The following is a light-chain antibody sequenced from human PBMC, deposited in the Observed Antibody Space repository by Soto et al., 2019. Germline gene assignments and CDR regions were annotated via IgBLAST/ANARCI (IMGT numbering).Light chain of an antibody. CDR2: GAS. V-gene: IGKV3-15*01. Sequence: ELEVTRSPASLSVSPWETSTLCCGATETVISNLAWYQQKPGQAPRLLIYGASTRATGIPSRFSGSGSGTEFALTISNLQSEDFAVYYCQQHATCPPQTFGQGTKVDIK. CDR1: ETVISN. CDR3: QQHATCPPQT. J-gene: IGKJ1*01.